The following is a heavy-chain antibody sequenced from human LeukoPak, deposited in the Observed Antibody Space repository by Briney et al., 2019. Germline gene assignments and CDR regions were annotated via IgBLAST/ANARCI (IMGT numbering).Heavy chain of an antibody. CDR2: INHSGST. CDR3: ARISSSNWYNERGAFDV. Sequence: SETLSLTCAVYGGSFSGYYWSWIRQPPGKGLEWIGEINHSGSTNYNPSLKSRVTISVDTSKNQFSLKLRSVTAAGTAVYYCARISSSNWYNERGAFDVWGQGTMVTVSS. CDR1: GGSFSGYY. J-gene: IGHJ3*01. D-gene: IGHD6-13*01. V-gene: IGHV4-34*01.